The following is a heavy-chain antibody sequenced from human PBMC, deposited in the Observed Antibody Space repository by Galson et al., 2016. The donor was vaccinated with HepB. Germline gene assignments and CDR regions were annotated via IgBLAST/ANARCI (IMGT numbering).Heavy chain of an antibody. J-gene: IGHJ6*04. D-gene: IGHD2-8*02. CDR3: AKQRVAYARYYYYAMDV. CDR1: GFTFSSYG. V-gene: IGHV3-30*18. CDR2: LSYDGNEK. Sequence: SLRLSCAASGFTFSSYGMHWVRQAPGKGLEWVAVLSYDGNEKFYSDSVKGRFTISRDESKSTLYLQMDSLRIEDTAVYYCAKQRVAYARYYYYAMDVWGIGTTVTVSS.